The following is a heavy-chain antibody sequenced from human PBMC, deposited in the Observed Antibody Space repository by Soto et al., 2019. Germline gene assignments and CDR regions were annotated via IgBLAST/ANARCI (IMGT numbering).Heavy chain of an antibody. J-gene: IGHJ4*02. V-gene: IGHV3-49*03. Sequence: GGSLRLSCTASGFTFGDYAMSWFRQAPGKGLEWVGFIRSKAYGGTTEYAASVKGRFTISRDDSKSIAYLQMNSLKTEDTAVYYCTRTWEEFLEWLLPFDYWGQGTLVTVSS. CDR2: IRSKAYGGTT. D-gene: IGHD3-3*01. CDR1: GFTFGDYA. CDR3: TRTWEEFLEWLLPFDY.